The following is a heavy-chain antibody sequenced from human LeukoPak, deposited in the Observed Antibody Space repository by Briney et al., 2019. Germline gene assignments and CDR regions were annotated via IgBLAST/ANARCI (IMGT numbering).Heavy chain of an antibody. J-gene: IGHJ4*02. CDR2: ISYDGSNK. CDR3: ARDFYDGSVYYSSFGY. D-gene: IGHD3-22*01. CDR1: GFTFSSYA. V-gene: IGHV3-30-3*01. Sequence: GRSLRLSCAASGFTFSSYAMHWVRQAPGKGLEWVAVISYDGSNKYYADSVKGRFTISRDNSKNTLYLQMNSLRAEDTAVYYCARDFYDGSVYYSSFGYWGQGTLVTVSS.